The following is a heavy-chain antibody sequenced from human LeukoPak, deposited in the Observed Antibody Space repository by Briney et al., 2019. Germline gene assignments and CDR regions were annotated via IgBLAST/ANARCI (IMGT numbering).Heavy chain of an antibody. J-gene: IGHJ4*02. CDR3: ARPRAGSSSLGY. CDR1: GYTFTGYY. CDR2: INPNSGGT. D-gene: IGHD6-6*01. Sequence: ASVKVSCKASGYTFTGYYMHWVRQAPGRGLEWMGWINPNSGGTNYAQKFQGRVTMTRDTSISTAYMELSRLRSDDTAVYYCARPRAGSSSLGYWGQGTLVTVSS. V-gene: IGHV1-2*02.